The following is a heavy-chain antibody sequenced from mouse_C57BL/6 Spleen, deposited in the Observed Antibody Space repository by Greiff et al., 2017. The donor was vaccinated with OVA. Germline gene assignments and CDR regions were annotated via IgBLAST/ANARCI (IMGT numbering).Heavy chain of an antibody. D-gene: IGHD1-1*01. V-gene: IGHV1-9*01. Sequence: LMEPGASVKLSCKATGYTFTGYWIEWVKQRPGHGLEWIGEILPGSGSTNYNEKFKGKATFTADTSSNTAYMQLSSLTTEDSAIYYCARAFNYGSSYAWFAYWGQGTLVTVSA. CDR3: ARAFNYGSSYAWFAY. J-gene: IGHJ3*01. CDR2: ILPGSGST. CDR1: GYTFTGYW.